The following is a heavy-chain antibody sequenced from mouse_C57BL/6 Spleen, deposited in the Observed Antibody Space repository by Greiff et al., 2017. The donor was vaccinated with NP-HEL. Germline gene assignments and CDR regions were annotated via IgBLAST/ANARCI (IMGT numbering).Heavy chain of an antibody. CDR1: GFTFSDYY. CDR2: INYDGSST. J-gene: IGHJ1*03. CDR3: SRKLHSHWYFDV. D-gene: IGHD2-1*01. Sequence: EVHLVESEGGLVQPGSSLKLSCTASGFTFSDYYMAWVRQVPEKGLEWVANINYDGSSTYYLDSLTSRFIISRDNAKHILYMQISSLMSEDTATYYYSRKLHSHWYFDVWGKGTTVTVSS. V-gene: IGHV5-16*01.